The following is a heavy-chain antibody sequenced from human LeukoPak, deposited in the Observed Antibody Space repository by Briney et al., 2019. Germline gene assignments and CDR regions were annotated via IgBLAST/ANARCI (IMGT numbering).Heavy chain of an antibody. CDR1: GDSLISYY. Sequence: SETLSLTCTVSGDSLISYYWSWIRQTPGKGLEWIGYIYYSGSTNYNPSLKSRVTISLDTSKNQFSLNLNSVTAADTAVYYCARVPSYYDGNWFDPWGQGTLVTVSS. CDR3: ARVPSYYDGNWFDP. CDR2: IYYSGST. J-gene: IGHJ5*02. D-gene: IGHD3-3*01. V-gene: IGHV4-59*01.